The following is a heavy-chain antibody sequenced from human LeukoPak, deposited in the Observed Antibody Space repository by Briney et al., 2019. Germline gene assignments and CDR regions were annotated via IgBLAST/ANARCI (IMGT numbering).Heavy chain of an antibody. J-gene: IGHJ4*02. CDR3: ARGYVWIEMGLGY. Sequence: ASVKVSCKASGYTFTGYSIYWVRPAPGQGLEWMGGINPNSGDTNFAQKFQGRVTMTRDTSISTAYMELSGLRSDDTAIYYCARGYVWIEMGLGYWGQGTLVTVSS. CDR2: INPNSGDT. CDR1: GYTFTGYS. V-gene: IGHV1-2*02. D-gene: IGHD3/OR15-3a*01.